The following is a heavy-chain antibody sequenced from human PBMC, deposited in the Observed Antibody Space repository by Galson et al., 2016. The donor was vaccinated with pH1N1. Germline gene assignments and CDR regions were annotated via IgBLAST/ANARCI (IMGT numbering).Heavy chain of an antibody. Sequence: PALVKPTQTLTLTCNFSGFSVSSSGMGVGWIRQPPGKALEWLAVIYWDDAKRYSPSLKSRLTITKDTSKNQVVLKMTNMDPADTATYYCAHREVMITNAFDFWGQGTMVTVSS. CDR2: IYWDDAK. D-gene: IGHD3-16*01. CDR3: AHREVMITNAFDF. J-gene: IGHJ3*01. CDR1: GFSVSSSGMG. V-gene: IGHV2-5*02.